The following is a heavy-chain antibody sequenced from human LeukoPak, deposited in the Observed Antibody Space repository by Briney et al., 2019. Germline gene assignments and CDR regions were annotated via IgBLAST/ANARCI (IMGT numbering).Heavy chain of an antibody. CDR3: AHSLGSTSCYDY. CDR1: GFSISTRGVG. CDR2: IYGDDEK. Sequence: SGPTLGKPTRTLTLTCTFSGFSISTRGVGAGWMRQPPGNALEWLALIYGDDEKRYSPSLKSRHTITKDTSKNQVVLTMTNMDPVDTATYYCAHSLGSTSCYDYWGQGTLVTVSS. J-gene: IGHJ4*02. V-gene: IGHV2-5*02. D-gene: IGHD2-2*01.